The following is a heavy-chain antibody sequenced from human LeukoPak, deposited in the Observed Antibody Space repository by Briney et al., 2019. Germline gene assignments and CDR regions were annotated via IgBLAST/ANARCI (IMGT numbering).Heavy chain of an antibody. J-gene: IGHJ4*02. V-gene: IGHV3-21*04. CDR3: ARDSGPDYYGSGSLTPD. CDR2: ISSSSSDI. CDR1: GFTFSSYG. D-gene: IGHD3-10*01. Sequence: GGSLRLSCAASGFTFSSYGMHWVRQAPGKGLEWVSSISSSSSDIYYADSVKGRFTISRDNSKNTLYLQMNSLRAEDTAVYYCARDSGPDYYGSGSLTPDWGQGTLVTVSS.